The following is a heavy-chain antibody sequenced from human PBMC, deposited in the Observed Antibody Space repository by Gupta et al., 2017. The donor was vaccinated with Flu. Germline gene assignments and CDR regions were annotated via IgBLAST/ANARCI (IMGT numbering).Heavy chain of an antibody. Sequence: QVQLQESGPGLVKPSETLSLTCTVSGGSISSYYWSWIRQPAGKGLEWIGRIYTSGSTNYNPSLKSRVTMSVDTSKNQFSLKLSSVTAADTAVYYCARDKPPSPYSSSSGWFDPWGQGTLVTVSS. CDR3: ARDKPPSPYSSSSGWFDP. J-gene: IGHJ5*02. V-gene: IGHV4-4*07. CDR1: GGSISSYY. D-gene: IGHD6-6*01. CDR2: IYTSGST.